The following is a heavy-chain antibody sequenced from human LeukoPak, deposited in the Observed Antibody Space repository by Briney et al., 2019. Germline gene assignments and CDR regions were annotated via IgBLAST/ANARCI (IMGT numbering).Heavy chain of an antibody. CDR1: GFTFSSYW. CDR2: IKQDGSEK. V-gene: IGHV3-7*03. J-gene: IGHJ6*02. D-gene: IGHD1/OR15-1a*01. CDR3: GRIAINANNGMDV. Sequence: GGSLRLSCAASGFTFSSYWMGWVRQAPGKGLEWVANIKQDGSEKYYVDSVKGRFTISRDNAKNSLYLQMNSLRAEDTAVYYCGRIAINANNGMDVWGQGTTVTVSS.